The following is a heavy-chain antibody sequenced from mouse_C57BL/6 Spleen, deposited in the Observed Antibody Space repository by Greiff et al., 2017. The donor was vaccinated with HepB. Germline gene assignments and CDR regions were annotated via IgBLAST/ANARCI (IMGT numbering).Heavy chain of an antibody. J-gene: IGHJ4*01. CDR3: ARQKSYYVGYYAMDY. V-gene: IGHV1-18*01. D-gene: IGHD1-1*01. Sequence: EVKLQESGPELVKPGASVKIPCKASGYTFTDYNMDWVKQSHGKSLEWIGDINPNNGGTIYNQKFKGKATLTVDKSSSTAYMELRSLTSEDTAVYYCARQKSYYVGYYAMDYWGQGTSVTVSS. CDR1: GYTFTDYN. CDR2: INPNNGGT.